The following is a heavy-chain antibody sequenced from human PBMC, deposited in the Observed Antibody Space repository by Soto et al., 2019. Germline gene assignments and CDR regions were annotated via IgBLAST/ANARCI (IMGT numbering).Heavy chain of an antibody. CDR1: GYTFTSYG. CDR2: ISANNGNT. D-gene: IGHD2-15*01. CDR3: ARAYSPGLFDP. V-gene: IGHV1-18*01. J-gene: IGHJ5*02. Sequence: QVQLVQSGAEVKKPGASVKVACKASGYTFTSYGISWVRQAPGQGLEWMGWISANNGNTKYAQNLQGRVTMTTDTSTSTAYMGLRILRSDDTAVYYCARAYSPGLFDPWGQGTLVTVSS.